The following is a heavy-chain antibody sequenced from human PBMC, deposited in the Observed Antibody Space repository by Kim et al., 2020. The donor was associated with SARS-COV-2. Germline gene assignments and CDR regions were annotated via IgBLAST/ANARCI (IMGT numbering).Heavy chain of an antibody. CDR3: ARDPGDYEGDAFDI. J-gene: IGHJ3*02. CDR1: GFTFSSYA. D-gene: IGHD4-17*01. Sequence: GGSLRLSCVASGFTFSSYAMHWVRQAPGKGLEWVAVISYDGSNKYYADSVKGRFTISRDNSKNTLYLQMNSLRAEDTAVYYCARDPGDYEGDAFDIWGQG. V-gene: IGHV3-30*04. CDR2: ISYDGSNK.